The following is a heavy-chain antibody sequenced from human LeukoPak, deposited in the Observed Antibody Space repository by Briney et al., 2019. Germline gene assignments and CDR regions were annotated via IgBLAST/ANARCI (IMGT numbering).Heavy chain of an antibody. Sequence: SVKVSCKASGGTFSSYAISWVRQAPGQGLEWMGGIIPTFGTANYAQKFQGRVTITADESTSTAYMELSSLRSEDTAVYYCARDRLFGRDGYNYNYYYGMDVWGQGTTVTVSS. D-gene: IGHD5-24*01. J-gene: IGHJ6*02. CDR1: GGTFSSYA. V-gene: IGHV1-69*13. CDR3: ARDRLFGRDGYNYNYYYGMDV. CDR2: IIPTFGTA.